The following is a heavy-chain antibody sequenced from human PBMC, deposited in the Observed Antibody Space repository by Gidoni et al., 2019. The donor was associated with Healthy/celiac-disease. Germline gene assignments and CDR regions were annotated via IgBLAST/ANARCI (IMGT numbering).Heavy chain of an antibody. D-gene: IGHD3-3*01. CDR1: GASLSSSSYY. CDR2: IYYSGST. CDR3: ARTHDYDFWSGGMAWFDP. V-gene: IGHV4-39*01. J-gene: IGHJ5*02. Sequence: QLQLQESGPGLVKPSETLSLTCTVSGASLSSSSYYWGWIRQPPGKGLEWIGSIYYSGSTYYNPSLKSRVTISVDTSKNQFSLKLSSVTAADTAVYYCARTHDYDFWSGGMAWFDPWGQGTLVTVSS.